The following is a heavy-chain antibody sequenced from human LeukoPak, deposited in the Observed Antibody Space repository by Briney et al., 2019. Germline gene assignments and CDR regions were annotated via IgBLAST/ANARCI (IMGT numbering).Heavy chain of an antibody. CDR1: GFTSSSYG. Sequence: GGSLRLSCAASGFTSSSYGMHWVRQAPGKGLEWVAVISYDGSNKYYADSVKGRFTISRDNSKKTLYLQKNSLRAEDTAVYYCAKDQPIAARPSLPRYWGQGTLVTVSS. J-gene: IGHJ4*02. CDR3: AKDQPIAARPSLPRY. D-gene: IGHD6-6*01. CDR2: ISYDGSNK. V-gene: IGHV3-30*18.